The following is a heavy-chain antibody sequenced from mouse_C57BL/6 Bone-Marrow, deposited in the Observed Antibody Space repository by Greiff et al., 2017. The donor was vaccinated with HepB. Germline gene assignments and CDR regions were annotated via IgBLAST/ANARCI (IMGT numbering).Heavy chain of an antibody. CDR2: IYPRSGNT. CDR3: ARNELGRAMDY. J-gene: IGHJ4*01. V-gene: IGHV1-81*01. CDR1: GYTFTSYG. Sequence: VQLQESGAELARPGASVKLSCKASGYTFTSYGISWVKQRTGQGLEWIGEIYPRSGNTYYNEKFKGKATLTADKSSSTAYMELRSLTSEDSAVYFCARNELGRAMDYWGQGTSVTVSS. D-gene: IGHD4-1*01.